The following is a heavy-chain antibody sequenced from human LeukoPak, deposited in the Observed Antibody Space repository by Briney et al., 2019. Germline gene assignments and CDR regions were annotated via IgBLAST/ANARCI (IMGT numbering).Heavy chain of an antibody. V-gene: IGHV3-7*01. CDR2: IKQDGSEK. CDR1: GFTFSSYA. D-gene: IGHD4-17*01. CDR3: ARDFYGDYGGNDY. Sequence: GGSLRLSCAASGFTFSSYAMSWVRQAPGKGLEWVANIKQDGSEKYYVESVEGRFTISRDNAKNSLYLHMNSLRAEDTAVYHCARDFYGDYGGNDYWGQGTLVTVSS. J-gene: IGHJ4*02.